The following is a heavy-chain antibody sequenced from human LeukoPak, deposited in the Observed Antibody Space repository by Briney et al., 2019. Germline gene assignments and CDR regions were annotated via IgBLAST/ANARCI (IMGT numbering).Heavy chain of an antibody. CDR2: IYYSGST. D-gene: IGHD4-23*01. CDR3: ARKSREYGGNSGFDY. CDR1: GGSISSYY. V-gene: IGHV4-59*01. Sequence: SETLSLTCTVSGGSISSYYWSWLRQPPGKGLEWIGYIYYSGSTNYNPSLKSRVTISVDTSKNQFSLKLSSVTAADTAVYYCARKSREYGGNSGFDYWGQGTLVTVSS. J-gene: IGHJ4*02.